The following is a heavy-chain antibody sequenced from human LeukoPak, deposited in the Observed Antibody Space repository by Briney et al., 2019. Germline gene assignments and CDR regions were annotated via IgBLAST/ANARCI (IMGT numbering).Heavy chain of an antibody. CDR1: GGSFSGYY. CDR2: INHSGST. D-gene: IGHD3-22*01. CDR3: ARFDYYDSSGYCYMSRLARPDY. V-gene: IGHV4-34*01. Sequence: KPSETLSLTCAVYGGSFSGYYWSWIRQPPGEGLEWIGEINHSGSTNYNPSLKSRVTISVDTSKNQFSLKLSSVTAADTAVYYCARFDYYDSSGYCYMSRLARPDYWGQGTLVTVSS. J-gene: IGHJ4*02.